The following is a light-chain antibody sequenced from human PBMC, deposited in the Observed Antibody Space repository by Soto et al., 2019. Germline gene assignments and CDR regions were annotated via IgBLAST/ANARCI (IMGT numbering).Light chain of an antibody. Sequence: DIEMVQSPSALSASVGDTVTITCRASQKSSPWLAWYQQKPGQAPKLLMYDVSSLKRGVPSRFSGSGSGSEFTLTISSLQPDDFATYNCQQYNDYSATFGQGTKVEIK. V-gene: IGKV1-5*01. CDR3: QQYNDYSAT. J-gene: IGKJ1*01. CDR1: QKSSPW. CDR2: DVS.